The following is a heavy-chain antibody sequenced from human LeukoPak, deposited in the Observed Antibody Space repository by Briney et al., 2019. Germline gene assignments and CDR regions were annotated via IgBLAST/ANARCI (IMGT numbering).Heavy chain of an antibody. CDR1: GFAFSDYA. CDR3: ARDENTVATGPDY. D-gene: IGHD5-12*01. Sequence: GGSLRLSCAASGFAFSDYAMHWVRQAPGKGLEWVAVISYDGSNKYYADSVKGRFTISRENSKNTAYLQMNSLRREDTAVYYCARDENTVATGPDYWGQGTLVTVSS. V-gene: IGHV3-30-3*01. J-gene: IGHJ4*02. CDR2: ISYDGSNK.